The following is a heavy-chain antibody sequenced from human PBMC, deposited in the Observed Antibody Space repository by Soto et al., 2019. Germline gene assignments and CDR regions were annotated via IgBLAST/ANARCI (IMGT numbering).Heavy chain of an antibody. D-gene: IGHD3-22*01. CDR1: GYTFTDYY. Sequence: ASVMVSCRASGYTFTDYYLDWVRQAPGQGLELMGWINPKNGATIYAQKFQGRVTMTRDTSISTAYMELSRLRSDDTAVYSCARVYYDSSGYLDYWGQGTLVTVSS. CDR3: ARVYYDSSGYLDY. CDR2: INPKNGAT. V-gene: IGHV1-2*02. J-gene: IGHJ4*02.